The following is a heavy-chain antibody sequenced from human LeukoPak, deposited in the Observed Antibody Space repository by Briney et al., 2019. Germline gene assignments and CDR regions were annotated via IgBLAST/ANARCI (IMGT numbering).Heavy chain of an antibody. D-gene: IGHD3-10*01. V-gene: IGHV3-9*01. CDR1: GFTFDDYA. CDR3: AKDSHQLWFGETAHNWFDP. J-gene: IGHJ5*02. Sequence: GGSLRLSCAASGFTFDDYAMHWVRQAPGKGLEWVSGISWNSGSIGYADSVKGRFTISRDNAKNSLYLQMNSLRAEDTALYYCAKDSHQLWFGETAHNWFDPWGQGTLVTVS. CDR2: ISWNSGSI.